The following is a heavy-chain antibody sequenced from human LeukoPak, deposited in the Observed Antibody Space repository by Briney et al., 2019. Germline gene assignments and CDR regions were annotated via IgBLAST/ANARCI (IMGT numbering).Heavy chain of an antibody. CDR3: ASGKAQEGYYYGSGSYIDAFDI. D-gene: IGHD3-10*01. CDR1: GGSFSGYY. CDR2: INHSGST. J-gene: IGHJ3*02. Sequence: PSETLSLTCAVYGGSFSGYYWSWIRQPPGKGLEWIGEINHSGSTNYNPSLKSRVTISVDTSKNQFSLKLSSVTAADTAVYYCASGKAQEGYYYGSGSYIDAFDIWGQGTMVTVSS. V-gene: IGHV4-34*01.